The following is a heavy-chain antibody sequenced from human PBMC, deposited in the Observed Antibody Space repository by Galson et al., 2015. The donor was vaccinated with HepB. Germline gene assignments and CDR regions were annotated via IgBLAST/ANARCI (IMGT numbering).Heavy chain of an antibody. Sequence: ETLSLTCTVSGGSISSYYWSWIRQPPGKGLEWIGYIYYSGSTNYNPSLKSRVTISVDTSKNQFSLKLSSVTAADTAVYYCARGMDFGDLGRAFDIWGQGTMVTVSS. CDR1: GGSISSYY. CDR2: IYYSGST. D-gene: IGHD3-16*01. V-gene: IGHV4-59*01. CDR3: ARGMDFGDLGRAFDI. J-gene: IGHJ3*02.